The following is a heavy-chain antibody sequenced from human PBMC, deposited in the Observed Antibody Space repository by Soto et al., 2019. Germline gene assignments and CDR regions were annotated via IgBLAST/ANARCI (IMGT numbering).Heavy chain of an antibody. Sequence: EVQLWESGGGLVQPGGSLRLSCAVSGYTFSSFDMSWVRQAPGKGLEWVSTISGSGGGTNYADSVKGRFTISRDISTYTVYLQMNSLRAEDTAVYYCAHRTGFDYWGQGALVTVSP. CDR2: ISGSGGGT. CDR1: GYTFSSFD. CDR3: AHRTGFDY. V-gene: IGHV3-23*01. J-gene: IGHJ4*02.